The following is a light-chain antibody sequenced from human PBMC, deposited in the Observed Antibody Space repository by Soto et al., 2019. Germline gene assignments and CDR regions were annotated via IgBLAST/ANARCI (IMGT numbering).Light chain of an antibody. V-gene: IGKV1-27*01. CDR2: AAS. Sequence: DIQMTQSPTSLSASVGDRVTITCRASQGIRNFVAWYQQKPGKAPKLLIYAASTLKSGVPSRFSGSGSGTHFTRTLHCLQTEDLATYTWKKNSTVPVFGHANKV. CDR3: KKNSTVPV. CDR1: QGIRNF. J-gene: IGKJ3*01.